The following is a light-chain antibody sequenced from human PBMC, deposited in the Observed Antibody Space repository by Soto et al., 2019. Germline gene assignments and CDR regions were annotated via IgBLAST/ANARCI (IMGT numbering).Light chain of an antibody. CDR2: DAS. V-gene: IGKV3-11*01. CDR3: QQRTNWPPT. J-gene: IGKJ5*01. Sequence: EIVLTQSPATLSLSPGERVTLSCRASQSVSSYLAWYQQKPGQAPRLLIHDASNRATGIPVRFSGSGSGTDFTLTISSLEPEDFAVYYCQQRTNWPPTFDQGTRLESK. CDR1: QSVSSY.